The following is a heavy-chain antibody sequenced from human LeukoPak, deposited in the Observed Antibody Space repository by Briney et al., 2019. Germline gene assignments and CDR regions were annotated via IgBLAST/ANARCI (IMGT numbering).Heavy chain of an antibody. CDR1: GFTFSSYA. D-gene: IGHD3-22*01. J-gene: IGHJ4*02. Sequence: GGSLRLSCAASGFTFSSYAMSWVRQAPGKGLEWVSAISGSGGSTYYADSVKGRFTISRDNSKNTLYLQMNSLRAEDTAVYYCAKGGKDAMYHYDSSGYYPFDYWGQGTLVTVSS. V-gene: IGHV3-23*01. CDR3: AKGGKDAMYHYDSSGYYPFDY. CDR2: ISGSGGST.